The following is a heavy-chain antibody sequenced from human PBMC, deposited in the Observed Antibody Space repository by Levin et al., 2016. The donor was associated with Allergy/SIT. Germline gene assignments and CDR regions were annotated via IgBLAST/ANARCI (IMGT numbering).Heavy chain of an antibody. Sequence: WVRQAPGQGLEWMGWINPNSGGTNYAQKFQGWVTMTRDTSISTAYMELSRLRSDDTAVYYCARDDHDSSGFDYWGQGTLVTVSS. CDR3: ARDDHDSSGFDY. J-gene: IGHJ4*02. D-gene: IGHD3-22*01. V-gene: IGHV1-2*04. CDR2: INPNSGGT.